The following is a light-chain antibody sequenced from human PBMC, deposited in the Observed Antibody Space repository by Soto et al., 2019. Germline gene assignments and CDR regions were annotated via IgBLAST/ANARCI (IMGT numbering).Light chain of an antibody. CDR3: QQYNSYSWT. CDR1: QSISSW. CDR2: DAS. Sequence: DIQMTQSPSTLSASVGDRFTIAFRASQSISSWLAWYQQKPGKAPKLLIYDASSLESGVPSRFSGSGSGTEFTLTISSLQPDDFATYYCQQYNSYSWTFGQGTRLEI. J-gene: IGKJ5*01. V-gene: IGKV1-5*01.